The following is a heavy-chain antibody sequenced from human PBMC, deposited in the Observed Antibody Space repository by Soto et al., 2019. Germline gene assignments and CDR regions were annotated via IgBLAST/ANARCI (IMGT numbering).Heavy chain of an antibody. CDR1: GFTFSNYG. V-gene: IGHV3-33*01. J-gene: IGHJ4*02. D-gene: IGHD3-22*01. CDR3: ARTAYYYDSSGYYFDY. CDR2: IWYDGSNK. Sequence: QVQLVESGGGVVQPGRSLRLSCAASGFTFSNYGMHWVRQAPGKGLEWVALIWYDGSNKYYADSVKGRFTISRDNSKNTLYLQMNSLRAADTAEYFCARTAYYYDSSGYYFDYWGQGSLVTVSS.